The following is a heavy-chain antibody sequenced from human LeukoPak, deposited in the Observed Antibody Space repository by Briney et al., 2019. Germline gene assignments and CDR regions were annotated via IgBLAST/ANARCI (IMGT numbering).Heavy chain of an antibody. D-gene: IGHD2-2*02. CDR2: IIPILGIA. Sequence: SVKVSCKASGGTFSSYTISWVRQAPGQGLEWMGRIIPILGIANYAQKFQGRVTITADKPTSTAYMELSSLRSEDTAVYYCARDRGYCSSTSCYTLFDYWGQGTLVTVSS. CDR1: GGTFSSYT. V-gene: IGHV1-69*04. J-gene: IGHJ4*02. CDR3: ARDRGYCSSTSCYTLFDY.